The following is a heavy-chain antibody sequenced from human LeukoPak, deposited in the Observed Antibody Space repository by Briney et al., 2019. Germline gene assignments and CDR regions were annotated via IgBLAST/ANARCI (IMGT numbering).Heavy chain of an antibody. Sequence: PSETLSLTCTVSGVSISSSSYYWGWIRQPPGKGLEWIGSIYYSGSTYYNPSLKSRVTISVDTSKNQFSLKLSSVTAADTAVYYCARPYYYDSSGQNWGQGTLVTVSS. CDR3: ARPYYYDSSGQN. CDR1: GVSISSSSYY. D-gene: IGHD3-22*01. J-gene: IGHJ4*02. V-gene: IGHV4-39*01. CDR2: IYYSGST.